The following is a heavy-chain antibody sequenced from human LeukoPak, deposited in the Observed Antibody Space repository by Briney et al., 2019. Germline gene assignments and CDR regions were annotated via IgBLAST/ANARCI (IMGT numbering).Heavy chain of an antibody. CDR1: GASISSYY. V-gene: IGHV4-59*01. J-gene: IGHJ5*02. D-gene: IGHD6-13*01. CDR2: IYYSGST. CDR3: ARTGYSSSWYHFPWFDP. Sequence: PSETLSLTCTVSGASISSYYWSWIRQPPGKGLEWIGYIYYSGSTNYNPSLKSRVTISVDMSKNQFSLNLSSVTAADTAVYYCARTGYSSSWYHFPWFDPWGQGTLVTVSS.